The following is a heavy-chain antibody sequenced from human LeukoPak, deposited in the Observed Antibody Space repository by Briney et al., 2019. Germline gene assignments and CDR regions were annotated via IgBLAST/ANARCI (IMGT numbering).Heavy chain of an antibody. D-gene: IGHD2-15*01. CDR3: AREGGGVAFDI. Sequence: GASVKVSCKASGGTFSSYAISWVRQAPGQGLEWMGGIIPIFGTANYAQKFQGRVTITADTSTSTAYMELRSLRSDDTAVYYCAREGGGVAFDIWGQGTMVTVSS. CDR1: GGTFSSYA. J-gene: IGHJ3*02. V-gene: IGHV1-69*06. CDR2: IIPIFGTA.